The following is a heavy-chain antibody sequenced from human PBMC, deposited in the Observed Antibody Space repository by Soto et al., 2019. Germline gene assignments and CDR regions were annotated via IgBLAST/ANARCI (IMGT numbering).Heavy chain of an antibody. CDR3: TSAPDDSSGHWTYY. CDR2: IKSQTDGGTT. J-gene: IGHJ4*02. V-gene: IGHV3-15*01. D-gene: IGHD3-22*01. CDR1: GFTFSNAW. Sequence: EVQLVDSGEGLVKPGGTLRLSCAASGFTFSNAWMSWVRQAPGKGLEWVGRIKSQTDGGTTDYAAPLKGKFTISTDASKNTLNLQTNSLQTEATAVYYCTSAPDDSSGHWTYYCAQGTLVTVSS.